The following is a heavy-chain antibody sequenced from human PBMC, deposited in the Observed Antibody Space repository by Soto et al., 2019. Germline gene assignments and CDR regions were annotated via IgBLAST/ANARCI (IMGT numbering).Heavy chain of an antibody. CDR1: GYRFTSYW. CDR2: IYPGDSDT. D-gene: IGHD6-25*01. CDR3: ARLRAAVPAPSGYGSGFDP. J-gene: IGHJ5*02. Sequence: GESLKISCKGSGYRFTSYWIGWVRQMPGKGLEWMGIIYPGDSDTRYSPSFQGQVTISADRTINTAYLQWSSLKASDSAMYYCARLRAAVPAPSGYGSGFDPWGQGTQVTVS. V-gene: IGHV5-51*01.